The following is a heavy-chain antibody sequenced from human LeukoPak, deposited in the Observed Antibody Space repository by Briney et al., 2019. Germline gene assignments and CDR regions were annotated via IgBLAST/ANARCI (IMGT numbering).Heavy chain of an antibody. CDR1: GDILTNNW. CDR2: IYPGYSDA. J-gene: IGHJ4*02. V-gene: IGHV5-51*01. Sequence: GKSLKISCRVFGDILTNNWIGWLRRGPGEGLEGRRLIYPGYSDAKYSPSFQGQVTFSVDKSISPAYLQSSSLKASDTAIYYCARFGYTSGLDYWGQGTLVTVSS. D-gene: IGHD6-25*01. CDR3: ARFGYTSGLDY.